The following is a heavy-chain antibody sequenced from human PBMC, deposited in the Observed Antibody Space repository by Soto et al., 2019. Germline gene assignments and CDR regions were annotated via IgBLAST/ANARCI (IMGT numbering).Heavy chain of an antibody. CDR1: GYIFTNHY. CDR2: INPSGGST. V-gene: IGHV1-46*01. J-gene: IGHJ4*02. CDR3: ARADYYDSSGFYYDC. Sequence: QVQLVQSGAEVKKPGASVKVSCKASGYIFTNHYIHWVRQAPGQGLEWMGIINPSGGSTNYLQKFQGRSNMTRDTSTSTVYMELSSLRSEDTAVYFCARADYYDSSGFYYDCWGQGTLVTVSS. D-gene: IGHD3-22*01.